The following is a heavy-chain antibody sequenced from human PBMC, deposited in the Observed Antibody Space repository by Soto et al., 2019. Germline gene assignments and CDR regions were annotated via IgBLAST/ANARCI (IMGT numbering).Heavy chain of an antibody. CDR3: ARDPRGIAVAAYNWFDP. Sequence: GASVKVSCKASGGTFSSYTISWVRQAPGQGLEWMGRIIPILGIANYAQKFQGRVTITADKSTSTAYMELSSLRSEDTAVYYCARDPRGIAVAAYNWFDPWGQGTLVTVS. V-gene: IGHV1-69*04. J-gene: IGHJ5*02. D-gene: IGHD6-19*01. CDR2: IIPILGIA. CDR1: GGTFSSYT.